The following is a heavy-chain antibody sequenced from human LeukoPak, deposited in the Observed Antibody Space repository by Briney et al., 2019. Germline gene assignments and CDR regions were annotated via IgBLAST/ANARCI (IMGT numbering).Heavy chain of an antibody. V-gene: IGHV3-72*01. CDR2: TRNKANSYTT. D-gene: IGHD4-11*01. Sequence: GGSLRLSCAASGFTFSDHYMDWVRQAPGKGLEWVGRTRNKANSYTTEYAASVKGRFTISRDDSKNSLYLQMNSLKTEDTAVYYCASTADYSNHALFDYWGQGTLVTVSS. J-gene: IGHJ4*02. CDR3: ASTADYSNHALFDY. CDR1: GFTFSDHY.